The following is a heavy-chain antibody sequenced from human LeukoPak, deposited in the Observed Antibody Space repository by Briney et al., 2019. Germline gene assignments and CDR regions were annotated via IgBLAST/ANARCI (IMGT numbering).Heavy chain of an antibody. D-gene: IGHD3-10*01. CDR2: FDPEDGET. J-gene: IGHJ6*01. Sequence: ASVKVSCKVSGYTLTELSMHWVRQAPGKGLEWMGGFDPEDGETIYAQKFQGRVTMTEDTSTDTAYMELSSLRSEDTAVYYCATVPRYHGSGSPIPGMDVWGQGTTVTVSS. CDR1: GYTLTELS. V-gene: IGHV1-24*01. CDR3: ATVPRYHGSGSPIPGMDV.